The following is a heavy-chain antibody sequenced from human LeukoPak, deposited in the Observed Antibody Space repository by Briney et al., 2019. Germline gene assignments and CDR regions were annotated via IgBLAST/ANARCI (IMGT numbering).Heavy chain of an antibody. J-gene: IGHJ4*02. CDR2: ISSSSSYV. D-gene: IGHD2-2*01. V-gene: IGHV3-21*01. Sequence: GGSLRLSCAASGFTFGGYSMNWVRQAPGKGLEWVSSISSSSSYVYYADSVKGRFTISRDNAKNSLYLQMNSLRAEDTAVYYCAKDSHCSSTSCYLRPFDYWGQGTLVTVSS. CDR3: AKDSHCSSTSCYLRPFDY. CDR1: GFTFGGYS.